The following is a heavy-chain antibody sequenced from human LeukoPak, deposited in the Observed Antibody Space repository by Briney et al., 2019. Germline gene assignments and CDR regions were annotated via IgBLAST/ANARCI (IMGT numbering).Heavy chain of an antibody. J-gene: IGHJ6*02. CDR2: INPNSGGA. V-gene: IGHV1-2*02. D-gene: IGHD3-22*01. Sequence: ASVKVSFKASGYTFTVYYMHWLRQAPGQGLEWVGWINPNSGGANYAQKFQGRVTMTRDTSISTAYMELRRLRSDDTAVYYCARGDYYDSSGLNYYYYGMDVWGQGTTVTVSS. CDR3: ARGDYYDSSGLNYYYYGMDV. CDR1: GYTFTVYY.